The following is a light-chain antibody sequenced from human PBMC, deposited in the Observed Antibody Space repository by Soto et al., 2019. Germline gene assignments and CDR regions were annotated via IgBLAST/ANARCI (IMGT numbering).Light chain of an antibody. CDR2: GAS. CDR1: QIIANN. J-gene: IGKJ1*01. CDR3: QQYNNWPRT. V-gene: IGKV3-15*01. Sequence: EIVLTQSPDTLSLSPGERATLSCRASQIIANNLAWYQQKPGQAPRLLIYGASTRATGIPARFSGSGSGTEFTLTINGLQSEDFAVYYCQQYNNWPRTFGQGTKVDIK.